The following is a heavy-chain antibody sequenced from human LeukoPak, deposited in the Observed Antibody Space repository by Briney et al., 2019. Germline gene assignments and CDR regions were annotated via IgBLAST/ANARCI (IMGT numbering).Heavy chain of an antibody. V-gene: IGHV1-2*02. CDR1: GYTFTGYY. CDR3: ARGGDYGDGDAFDI. D-gene: IGHD4-17*01. J-gene: IGHJ3*02. Sequence: ASVKVSCKASGYTFTGYYMHWVRQAPGQGLEWTGWINPNSGGTNYAQKFQGRVTMTRDTSISTAYMELSRLRSDDTAVYYCARGGDYGDGDAFDIWGQGTMVTVSS. CDR2: INPNSGGT.